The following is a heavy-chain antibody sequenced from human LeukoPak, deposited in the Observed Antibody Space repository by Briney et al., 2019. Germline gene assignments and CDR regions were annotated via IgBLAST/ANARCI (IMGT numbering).Heavy chain of an antibody. CDR2: INNDGSIT. D-gene: IGHD7-27*01. V-gene: IGHV3-74*01. CDR3: AQDLAWGAFDH. J-gene: IGHJ4*02. CDR1: GFTFSSYW. Sequence: PGGSLRLSCAASGFTFSSYWMHWVRQDPGKGLVWVSHINNDGSITYYADSVKGRFTISRDDSKNTLSLQMNSLRVEDTAVYYCAQDLAWGAFDHWGQGTLVTVSS.